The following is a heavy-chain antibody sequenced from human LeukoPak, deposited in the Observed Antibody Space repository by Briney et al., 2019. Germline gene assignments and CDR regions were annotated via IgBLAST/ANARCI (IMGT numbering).Heavy chain of an antibody. D-gene: IGHD2-15*01. CDR2: ISYDGSNK. CDR3: ANFPPSTGGSWENSYYYGMDV. CDR1: GFTFSSYG. J-gene: IGHJ6*02. Sequence: PGGSLRLSCAASGFTFSSYGMHWVRQAPGKGLEWVAVISYDGSNKYYADSVKGRFTISRDNSKNTLYLQMNSLRAEAPAVFYCANFPPSTGGSWENSYYYGMDVWGQGTTVTVSS. V-gene: IGHV3-30*18.